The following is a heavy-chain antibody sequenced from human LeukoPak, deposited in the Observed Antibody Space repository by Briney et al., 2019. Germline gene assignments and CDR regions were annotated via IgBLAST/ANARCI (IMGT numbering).Heavy chain of an antibody. V-gene: IGHV3-21*01. Sequence: GGSLRLSCAASGFTFSTSSMNWVRQAGPGKGLEWVSFISSSSIYIYNAGSVKGRFTISRDNAKNSLYLQMDSLRAEDTAVYYCARVGSGTYLVDSWGQGTLVTVSS. D-gene: IGHD1-26*01. CDR2: ISSSSIYI. CDR3: ARVGSGTYLVDS. CDR1: GFTFSTSS. J-gene: IGHJ4*02.